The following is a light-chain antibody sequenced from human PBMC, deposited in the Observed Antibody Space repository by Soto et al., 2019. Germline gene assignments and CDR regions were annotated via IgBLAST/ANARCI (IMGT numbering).Light chain of an antibody. J-gene: IGKJ1*01. CDR3: QQSYSTPWT. Sequence: DIQLSHSPSSVSASIGARVTITCMAIQGISSWLAWYQQKPGKAPKLLIYAASSLQSGVPSRFSGSGSGTDFTLTIGSLQPEDFATYSCQQSYSTPWTFGQGTKVDI. CDR1: QGISSW. CDR2: AAS. V-gene: IGKV1-12*01.